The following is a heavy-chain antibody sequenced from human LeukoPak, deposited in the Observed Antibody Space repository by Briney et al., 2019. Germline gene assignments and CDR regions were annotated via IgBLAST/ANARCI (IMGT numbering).Heavy chain of an antibody. Sequence: SETLSLTCTVSGGSISSGSYYWSWIRQPAGKGLEWFGRIYTSGSTNYNPSLKSRVAFSIDTSRNQFSLNLSSVTAADTAVYYCARSPLVVPAAISGAFDIWGQGTVVTVSS. V-gene: IGHV4-61*02. CDR3: ARSPLVVPAAISGAFDI. D-gene: IGHD2-2*02. J-gene: IGHJ3*02. CDR2: IYTSGST. CDR1: GGSISSGSYY.